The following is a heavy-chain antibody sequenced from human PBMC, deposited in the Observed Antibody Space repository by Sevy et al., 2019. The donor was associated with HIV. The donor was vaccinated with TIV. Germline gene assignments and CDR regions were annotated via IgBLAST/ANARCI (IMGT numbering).Heavy chain of an antibody. CDR2: ISGSGGST. CDR3: AKDRYSSGWYPGY. Sequence: GGSLRLSCAASGFTFSSYAMSWVRQAPGKGLEWVSAISGSGGSTYYADSVKGRFTISRDNSKNTLYLQMNSLRAEDRAVYYWAKDRYSSGWYPGYWSKETLVTVST. D-gene: IGHD6-19*01. J-gene: IGHJ4*02. V-gene: IGHV3-23*01. CDR1: GFTFSSYA.